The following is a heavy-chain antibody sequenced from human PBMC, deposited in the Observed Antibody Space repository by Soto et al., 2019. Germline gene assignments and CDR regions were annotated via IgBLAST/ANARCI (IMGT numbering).Heavy chain of an antibody. CDR1: GFTFSSYS. CDR3: ARDLEITMIVVVITPAFDI. CDR2: ISSSSSYI. D-gene: IGHD3-22*01. J-gene: IGHJ3*02. V-gene: IGHV3-21*01. Sequence: GGSLRLSCAASGFTFSSYSMNWVRQAPGKGLEWVSSISSSSSYIYYADSVKGRFTISRDNAKNSLYLQMNSLRAEDTAVYYCARDLEITMIVVVITPAFDIWGQGTMVTVSS.